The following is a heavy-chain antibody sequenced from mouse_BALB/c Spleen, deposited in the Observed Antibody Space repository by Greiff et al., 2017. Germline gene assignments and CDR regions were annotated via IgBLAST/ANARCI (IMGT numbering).Heavy chain of an antibody. CDR2: IRNKANGYTT. J-gene: IGHJ4*01. Sequence: VQGVESGGGLVQPGGSLRLSCATSGFTFTDYYMSWVRQPPGKALEWLGFIRNKANGYTTEYSASVKGRFTISRDNAQSILYLQMNTLRAEDSATYYCARRYYGSSYDYYAMDYWGQGTSVTVSS. CDR1: GFTFTDYY. V-gene: IGHV7-3*02. CDR3: ARRYYGSSYDYYAMDY. D-gene: IGHD1-1*01.